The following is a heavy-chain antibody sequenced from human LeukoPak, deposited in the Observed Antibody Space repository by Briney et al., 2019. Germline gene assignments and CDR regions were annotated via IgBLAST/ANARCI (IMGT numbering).Heavy chain of an antibody. CDR1: GGSISSYY. V-gene: IGHV4-59*08. CDR3: ARYATTVTTGYIDL. CDR2: IYYSGST. J-gene: IGHJ2*01. Sequence: SETLSLTCTVSGGSISSYYWNWIRQPPGKGLEWIGYIYYSGSTNYNPSLKSRVTISVDTSKNQFSLKLSSVTAADTAVYYCARYATTVTTGYIDLWGRGTLVTVSS. D-gene: IGHD4-17*01.